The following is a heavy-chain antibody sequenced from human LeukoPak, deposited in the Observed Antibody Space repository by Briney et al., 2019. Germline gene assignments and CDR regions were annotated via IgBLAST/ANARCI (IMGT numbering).Heavy chain of an antibody. Sequence: GASVKVSCKASGGTFSSYAISWVRQAPGQGLEWMGIINPSGGSTSYAQKFQGRVTMTRDTSTSTVYMELSSLRSEDTAVYYCARLYGVGATVDYWGQGTLVTVSS. CDR3: ARLYGVGATVDY. J-gene: IGHJ4*02. V-gene: IGHV1-46*01. CDR2: INPSGGST. D-gene: IGHD1-26*01. CDR1: GGTFSSYA.